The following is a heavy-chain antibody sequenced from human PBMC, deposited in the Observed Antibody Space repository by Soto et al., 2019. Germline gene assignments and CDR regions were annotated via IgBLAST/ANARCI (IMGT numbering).Heavy chain of an antibody. D-gene: IGHD5-12*01. J-gene: IGHJ5*02. CDR1: GGTFSTQG. Sequence: SVKVSCKASGGTFSTQGINWVRQAPGQGLEWMGGIIPLFGTTNYAQKLQGRVTITADESTSTVYMELSSLTSEDTAVYYCAREVDSGYYVRWFDPWGQGTLVTVPS. V-gene: IGHV1-69*13. CDR2: IIPLFGTT. CDR3: AREVDSGYYVRWFDP.